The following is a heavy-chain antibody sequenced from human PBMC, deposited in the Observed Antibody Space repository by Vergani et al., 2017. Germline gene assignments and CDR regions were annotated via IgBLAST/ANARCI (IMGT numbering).Heavy chain of an antibody. CDR3: ARDRIVVVPAATVSYYYGMDV. J-gene: IGHJ6*02. CDR1: GYTFTGYY. CDR2: INPNSGGT. D-gene: IGHD2-2*01. V-gene: IGHV1-2*02. Sequence: QVQLLQSGSELKKPGASVRISCEASGYTFTGYYMHWVRQAPGQGLEWMGWINPNSGGTNYAQKFQGRVTMTRDTSISTAYMELSRLRSDDTAVYYCARDRIVVVPAATVSYYYGMDVWGQGTTVTVSS.